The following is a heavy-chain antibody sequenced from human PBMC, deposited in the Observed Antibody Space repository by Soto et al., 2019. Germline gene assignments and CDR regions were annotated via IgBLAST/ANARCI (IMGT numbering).Heavy chain of an antibody. V-gene: IGHV4-30-4*01. Sequence: QVQLQESGPGLVKPSQTLSLTCTVSGGSISSGDYYWSWIRQPPGKGLEWIGYIYYSGSTYYKPSLKRRVTISVDTYKQQFSLKLRSVTTADTAVYYCASRGTTPSRSGGSCDARGFDYWGQGTLVTVSS. CDR1: GGSISSGDYY. CDR3: ASRGTTPSRSGGSCDARGFDY. J-gene: IGHJ4*02. CDR2: IYYSGST. D-gene: IGHD2-15*01.